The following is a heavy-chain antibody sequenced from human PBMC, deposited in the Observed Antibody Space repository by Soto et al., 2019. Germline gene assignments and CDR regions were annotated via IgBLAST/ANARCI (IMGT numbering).Heavy chain of an antibody. J-gene: IGHJ2*01. CDR2: IWYDGSNK. D-gene: IGHD3-22*01. Sequence: QVQLVESGGGVVQPGRSLRLSCAASGFTFSSYGMHWVRQAPGKGLEWVAVIWYDGSNKYYADSVKGRFTISRDNSKNXRYLQMXXXRAXDTAVYYCARDSSGYHWYFDLWGRGTLVTVSS. V-gene: IGHV3-33*01. CDR1: GFTFSSYG. CDR3: ARDSSGYHWYFDL.